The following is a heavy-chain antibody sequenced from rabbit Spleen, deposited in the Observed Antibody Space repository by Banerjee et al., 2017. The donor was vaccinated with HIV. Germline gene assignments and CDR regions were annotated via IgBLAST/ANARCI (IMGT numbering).Heavy chain of an antibody. D-gene: IGHD6-1*01. J-gene: IGHJ4*01. Sequence: QQLVESGGGLVTPGASLTLTCNASGFSFSSGYYMSWVRQAPGKGLEWIGCTGTGSGSTYYASWAKGRFTISKTSSTTVTLQMTSLTAADTATYFCASAYSDVYFNLWGPGTLVTVS. CDR3: ASAYSDVYFNL. CDR2: TGTGSGST. CDR1: GFSFSSGYY. V-gene: IGHV1S40*01.